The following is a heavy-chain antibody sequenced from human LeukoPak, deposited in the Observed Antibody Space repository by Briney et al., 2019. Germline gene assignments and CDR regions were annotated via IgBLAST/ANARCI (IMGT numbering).Heavy chain of an antibody. J-gene: IGHJ6*02. CDR3: ASAGDFWSGVWADYYYYGMDV. CDR1: GYTFTSYA. Sequence: ASVKVSCKASGYTFTSYAMHWVRQAPGQRLEWMGWINAGNGNTKYSQKFQGRVTITKDTSASTAYMELSSLRSEDTAVYYCASAGDFWSGVWADYYYYGMDVWGQGTTVTVSS. D-gene: IGHD3-3*01. CDR2: INAGNGNT. V-gene: IGHV1-3*01.